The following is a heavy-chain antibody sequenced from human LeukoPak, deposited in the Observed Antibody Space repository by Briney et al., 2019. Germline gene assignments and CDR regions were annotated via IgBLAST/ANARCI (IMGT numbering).Heavy chain of an antibody. CDR1: GGSISSSSYY. J-gene: IGHJ3*02. D-gene: IGHD2-2*02. Sequence: NPSETLSLTCTVSGGSISSSSYYWGWIRQPPGKGLEWIGSIYYSGSTYYNPSLKSRVTISVDTSKNQFSLKLSSVTAADTAVYYCARYCSSTSCYTTDAFDIWGQGTMVTVSS. CDR2: IYYSGST. CDR3: ARYCSSTSCYTTDAFDI. V-gene: IGHV4-39*01.